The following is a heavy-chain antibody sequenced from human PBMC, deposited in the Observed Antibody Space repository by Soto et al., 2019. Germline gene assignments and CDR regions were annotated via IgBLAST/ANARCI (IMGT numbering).Heavy chain of an antibody. CDR2: SRAYNGNT. J-gene: IGHJ4*02. CDR3: ARDPPPPDY. Sequence: QVQLVQSGAEVKKPGASVKVSCKASGYTFTSYGISWMRQAPGKGREWMGWSRAYNGNTNYAQKLQARVTMTTDTNTLTADIALGSFRSDDTAVYYCARDPPPPDYWGQGTLVTVSS. CDR1: GYTFTSYG. V-gene: IGHV1-18*01.